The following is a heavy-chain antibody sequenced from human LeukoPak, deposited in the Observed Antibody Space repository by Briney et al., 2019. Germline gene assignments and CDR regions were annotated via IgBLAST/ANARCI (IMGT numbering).Heavy chain of an antibody. CDR2: FDPEDGET. D-gene: IGHD3-10*01. CDR3: ATTYYYGSGSPPFFDP. CDR1: GYTLTELS. J-gene: IGHJ5*02. Sequence: ASVKVSCKVSGYTLTELSMHWVRQAPGKGLEWMGGFDPEDGETIYAQKFQGRVTMTEDTSTDTAYMELSSLRSEDTAVYYCATTYYYGSGSPPFFDPWGQGTLVTVSS. V-gene: IGHV1-24*01.